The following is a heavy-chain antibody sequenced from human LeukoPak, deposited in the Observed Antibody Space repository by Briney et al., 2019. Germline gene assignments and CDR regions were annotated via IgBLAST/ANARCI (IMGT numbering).Heavy chain of an antibody. CDR1: GGSISSYY. CDR2: IYYSGST. CDR3: ARWGLLRRHYYGMDV. Sequence: PSETLSLTCTVSGGSISSYYWSWIRQPPGKGLEWMGYIYYSGSTNYNPSLKSRVTISVDTSKNQFSLQLSSVTAADTAVYYCARWGLLRRHYYGMDVWGQGTTVTVSS. J-gene: IGHJ6*02. D-gene: IGHD3-16*01. V-gene: IGHV4-59*08.